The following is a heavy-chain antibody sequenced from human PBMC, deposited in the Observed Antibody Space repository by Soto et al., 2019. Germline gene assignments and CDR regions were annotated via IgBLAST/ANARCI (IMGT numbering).Heavy chain of an antibody. Sequence: GGSLRLSCAASGFTFSTYWMHWVRQAPGKGLVWVSRINSDGSGTSYADSVKGRFTISRDNAKNTLYLQMNSLRAEDTAMYYCVRDTAPPGIWFDPWGQGTLVTVSS. CDR1: GFTFSTYW. V-gene: IGHV3-74*01. J-gene: IGHJ5*02. CDR2: INSDGSGT. CDR3: VRDTAPPGIWFDP. D-gene: IGHD6-13*01.